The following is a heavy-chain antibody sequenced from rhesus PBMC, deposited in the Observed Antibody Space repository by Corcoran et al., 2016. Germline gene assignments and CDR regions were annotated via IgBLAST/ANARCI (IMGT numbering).Heavy chain of an antibody. CDR1: GGSISRTNW. J-gene: IGHJ4*01. V-gene: IGHV4-65*01. CDR3: ARDDYGNYLDY. Sequence: QVQLQESGPGLVKPSETLSLTCAVSGGSISRTNWGSWFRQPPGKGLEWIGYISGSSGSTYYNPSLKSRVTISTDTSKNQFSLKLSSVTAADTAVYYCARDDYGNYLDYWGQGVLVTVSS. CDR2: ISGSSGST. D-gene: IGHD4-29*01.